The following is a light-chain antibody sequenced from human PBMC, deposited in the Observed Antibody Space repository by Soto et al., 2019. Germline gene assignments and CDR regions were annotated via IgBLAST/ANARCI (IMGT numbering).Light chain of an antibody. CDR1: QSVSSY. CDR2: DAS. V-gene: IGKV3-11*01. J-gene: IGKJ4*01. CDR3: QQRSSWPLT. Sequence: EIVLTQSPGTLSLSPGERATLSCRASQSVSSYLAWYQQKPGQAPRLLIYDASNRATGIPARFSGSGSGTDFTLTISSLETEDFAVYYCQQRSSWPLTFGGGTKVDI.